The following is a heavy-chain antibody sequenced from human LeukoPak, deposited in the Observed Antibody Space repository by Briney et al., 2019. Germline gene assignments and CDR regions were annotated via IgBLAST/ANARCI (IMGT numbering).Heavy chain of an antibody. J-gene: IGHJ5*02. CDR3: ARDHSNWFDP. V-gene: IGHV4-4*07. CDR1: GGSISGYY. Sequence: SETLSLTCTVSGGSISGYYWSWIRQPAGKGLEWIGRIYTSGSTNYNPSLKSRVTMSIDASKNQFSLKLSSVTAADTAVYYCARDHSNWFDPWGQGTLVTVSS. CDR2: IYTSGST.